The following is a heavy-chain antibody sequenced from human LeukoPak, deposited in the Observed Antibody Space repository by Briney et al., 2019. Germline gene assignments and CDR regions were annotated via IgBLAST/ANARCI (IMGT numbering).Heavy chain of an antibody. CDR3: ARGGAYGCLDY. Sequence: EWIGEINHSGSPNYNPSLKGRVTISVDTSKNQFPLKLSSVTAADTAVYYCARGGAYGCLDYWGQGTLVTVSS. D-gene: IGHD4-17*01. CDR2: INHSGSP. J-gene: IGHJ4*02. V-gene: IGHV4-34*01.